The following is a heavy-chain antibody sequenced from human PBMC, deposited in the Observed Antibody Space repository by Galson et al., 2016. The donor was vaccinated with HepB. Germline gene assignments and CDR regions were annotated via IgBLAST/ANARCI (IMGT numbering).Heavy chain of an antibody. D-gene: IGHD1-26*01. Sequence: LRLSCAASGFTFSSYAMNWVRQAPGKGLEWVSTISGSGLNTYYADSVEGRFTISGDKSKNTLYLQMNSLRAEDTAVYYCARVNSGTFYPSWRGAFDVWGQGTMVTVSS. CDR3: ARVNSGTFYPSWRGAFDV. CDR1: GFTFSSYA. CDR2: ISGSGLNT. V-gene: IGHV3-23*01. J-gene: IGHJ3*01.